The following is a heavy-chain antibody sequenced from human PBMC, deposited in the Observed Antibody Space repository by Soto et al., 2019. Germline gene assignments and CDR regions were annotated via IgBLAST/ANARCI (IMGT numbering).Heavy chain of an antibody. CDR2: IIPIFGTE. V-gene: IGHV1-69*01. J-gene: IGHJ6*02. D-gene: IGHD2-2*03. Sequence: QVQLVQSGAEVKKPGSSVKVSCKASGGTFSSYAISWVRQAPGQGLEWMGGIIPIFGTENYAQKFQGRVTITADESTSTAYMELSSLRSEDTAVYYCARDRGGYCSSTSCSNYYYYYGMDVWGQGTTVTVSS. CDR1: GGTFSSYA. CDR3: ARDRGGYCSSTSCSNYYYYYGMDV.